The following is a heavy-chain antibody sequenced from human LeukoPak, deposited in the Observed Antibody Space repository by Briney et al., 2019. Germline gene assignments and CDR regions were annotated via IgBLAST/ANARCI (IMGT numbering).Heavy chain of an antibody. D-gene: IGHD6-6*01. Sequence: SETLSLTCAVYGGSFSGYYGSWIRQPPGKGLEWIGEINHSGSTNYNPSLKSRVTISVDTSKNQFSLKLSSVTAADSSVYYCARSQQLVVWFDPWGQGTLVTVSS. CDR3: ARSQQLVVWFDP. CDR1: GGSFSGYY. V-gene: IGHV4-34*01. CDR2: INHSGST. J-gene: IGHJ5*02.